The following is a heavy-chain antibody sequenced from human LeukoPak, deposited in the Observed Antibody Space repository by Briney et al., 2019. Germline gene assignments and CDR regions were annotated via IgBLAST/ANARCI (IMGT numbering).Heavy chain of an antibody. J-gene: IGHJ4*02. D-gene: IGHD6-13*01. CDR3: TREAAAGIDY. Sequence: GGSLRLSCAASGFTFSTYWMSWVRLAPGKGLEWVANIKQDGSEKYYLDSVKGRFTISRDNAKNSLYLQMNSLRAEDTAVYFCTREAAAGIDYWGQGTLVTVSS. V-gene: IGHV3-7*01. CDR2: IKQDGSEK. CDR1: GFTFSTYW.